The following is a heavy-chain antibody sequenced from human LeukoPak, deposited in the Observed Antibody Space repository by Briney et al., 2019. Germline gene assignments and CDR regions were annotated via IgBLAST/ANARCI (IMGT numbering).Heavy chain of an antibody. D-gene: IGHD4-23*01. V-gene: IGHV3-30*18. Sequence: GGSLRLSCAASGFTFSIFGMHWVRQAPGKGLEWVAVISYDGSNIYYGDSVKGRFTISRDNSKNTLYLQMSSLRVEDTAVYYCAKKRAGGTSAPLDYWGQGTLVTVSS. CDR1: GFTFSIFG. CDR3: AKKRAGGTSAPLDY. J-gene: IGHJ4*02. CDR2: ISYDGSNI.